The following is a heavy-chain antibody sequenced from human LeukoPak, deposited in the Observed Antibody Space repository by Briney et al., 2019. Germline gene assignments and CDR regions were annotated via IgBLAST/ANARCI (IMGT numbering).Heavy chain of an antibody. CDR2: INPNSGGT. D-gene: IGHD2-2*01. CDR3: ARVGYCSSTSCIRDAFDI. Sequence: AASVKVSCKASGYTFTGYYMHWVRQAPGQGLEWMGWINPNSGGTNYAQKFQGRVTMTRDTSISTAYMELSRLRSDDTAVYYCARVGYCSSTSCIRDAFDIWGQGTMVTVSS. J-gene: IGHJ3*02. CDR1: GYTFTGYY. V-gene: IGHV1-2*02.